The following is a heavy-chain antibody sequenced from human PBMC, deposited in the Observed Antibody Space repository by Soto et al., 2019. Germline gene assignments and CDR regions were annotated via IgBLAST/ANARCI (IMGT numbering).Heavy chain of an antibody. CDR2: IYYSGST. D-gene: IGHD3-16*02. CDR3: AREGELSWFDP. J-gene: IGHJ5*02. CDR1: GGSISSGGYY. V-gene: IGHV4-31*03. Sequence: PSETMSLTCTVSGGSISSGGYYWSWIRQHPGKGLEWIGYIYYSGSTYYNPSLKSRVTISVDTSKNQFSLKLSSVTAADTAVYYCAREGELSWFDPWGQGTLVTVSS.